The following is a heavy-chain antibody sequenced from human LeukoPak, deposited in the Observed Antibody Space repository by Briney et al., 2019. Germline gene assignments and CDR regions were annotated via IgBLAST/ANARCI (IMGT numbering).Heavy chain of an antibody. CDR3: ARGDWGGYFDY. V-gene: IGHV4-34*01. J-gene: IGHJ4*02. Sequence: ASETLSLTCIVYGLFLTDFQWGWIRQSPGKGLEWIGEVNASGRTNYNPSLKTSVFISRDTSKRQFSLNLTPVTAADTALYYCARGDWGGYFDYWGQGIQVTVSS. D-gene: IGHD3-16*01. CDR2: VNASGRT. CDR1: GLFLTDFQ.